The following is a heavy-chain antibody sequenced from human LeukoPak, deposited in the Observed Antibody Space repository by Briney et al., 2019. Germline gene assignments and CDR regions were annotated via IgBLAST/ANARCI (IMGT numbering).Heavy chain of an antibody. Sequence: PSETLSPTSTVSGDSLSSPNYYWGWIRQPPGKGLEWIGSIYYSGSTDFNPSLKRRITISVDTSKNQFSLILTAVTAADTAVYYCASRQWVPHRFDLWGQGTLVTVSS. CDR1: GDSLSSPNYY. CDR2: IYYSGST. D-gene: IGHD2-8*01. CDR3: ASRQWVPHRFDL. V-gene: IGHV4-39*01. J-gene: IGHJ5*02.